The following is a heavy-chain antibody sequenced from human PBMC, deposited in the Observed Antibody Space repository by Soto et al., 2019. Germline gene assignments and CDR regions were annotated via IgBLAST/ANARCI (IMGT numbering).Heavy chain of an antibody. J-gene: IGHJ3*02. V-gene: IGHV3-66*01. Sequence: EVQLVESGGGLVQPGGSLTLSCAASGFSISSSYMTWVRQAPGKGLDWVSVIWTGGGAYYADSVKGRFTISRDNSKNTLYLQMNSLRAEDTAVYYCARGQGIWGQGTMVTVSS. CDR3: ARGQGI. CDR2: IWTGGGA. CDR1: GFSISSSY.